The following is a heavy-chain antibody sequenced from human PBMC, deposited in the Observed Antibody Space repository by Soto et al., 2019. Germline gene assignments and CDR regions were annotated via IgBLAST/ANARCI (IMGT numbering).Heavy chain of an antibody. CDR1: GYTFNSYG. CDR2: ISAYNDNT. CDR3: ARESPPADY. Sequence: QVQLVQSGAEVKKPGASVKVSCKASGYTFNSYGISWVRQAPGQGLEWMGWISAYNDNTNYAQNLQGRVTMTTDTSPSTAYRAPRSLRSDDTAVYYCARESPPADYWGQGTLVTVSS. V-gene: IGHV1-18*01. J-gene: IGHJ4*02.